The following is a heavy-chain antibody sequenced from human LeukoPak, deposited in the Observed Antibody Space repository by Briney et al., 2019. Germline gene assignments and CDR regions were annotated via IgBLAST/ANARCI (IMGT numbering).Heavy chain of an antibody. Sequence: SETLSLTCTVSGGSISSSSYYWGWIRQPPGKGLEGIGRIYYSGSTYYNPSLKSRVTISVDTSKNQFSLKLSSVTAADTAVYYCARLPRRFLEXLGLXXXGQGTLVT. J-gene: IGHJ1*01. D-gene: IGHD3-3*01. V-gene: IGHV4-39*01. CDR3: ARLPRRFLEXLGLXX. CDR2: IYYSGST. CDR1: GGSISSSSYY.